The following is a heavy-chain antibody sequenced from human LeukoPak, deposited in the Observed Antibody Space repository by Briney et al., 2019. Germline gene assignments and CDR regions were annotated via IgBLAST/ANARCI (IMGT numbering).Heavy chain of an antibody. D-gene: IGHD2-2*01. V-gene: IGHV3-21*01. J-gene: IGHJ4*02. CDR3: ARDRDFVGQPAPYYFDY. CDR2: SRYL. Sequence: SRYLYNAASVHAPFTISRDTAKNSVYLQMNSLRAEDTAVYYCARDRDFVGQPAPYYFDYWGQGTLVTVSS.